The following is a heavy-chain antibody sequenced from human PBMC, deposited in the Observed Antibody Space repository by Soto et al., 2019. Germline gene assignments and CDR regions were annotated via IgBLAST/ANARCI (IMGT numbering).Heavy chain of an antibody. CDR1: GFTVGSYD. CDR3: ASTTWSLFNL. J-gene: IGHJ4*02. D-gene: IGHD1-26*01. V-gene: IGHV3-23*01. Sequence: GGSLRLSCAVSGFTVGSYDMSWVRQAPGKGLEWVSAISTSGGSTYYADSVKGRFTISRDNSKNTLYLQMNSLRAEDTAEYYCASTTWSLFNLWGQGTLVTVSS. CDR2: ISTSGGST.